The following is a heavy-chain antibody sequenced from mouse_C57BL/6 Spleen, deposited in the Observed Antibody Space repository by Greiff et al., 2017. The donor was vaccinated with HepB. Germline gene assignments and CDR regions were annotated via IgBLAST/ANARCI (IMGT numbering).Heavy chain of an antibody. CDR2: IYPGSGNT. J-gene: IGHJ1*03. CDR1: GYTFTDYY. V-gene: IGHV1-76*01. D-gene: IGHD2-4*01. Sequence: QVQLKESGAELVRPGASVKLSCKASGYTFTDYYINWVKQRPGQGLEWIARIYPGSGNTYYNEKFKGKATLTAEKSSSTAYMQLSSLTSEDSAVYFCARYDYDWYFDVWGTGTTVTVSS. CDR3: ARYDYDWYFDV.